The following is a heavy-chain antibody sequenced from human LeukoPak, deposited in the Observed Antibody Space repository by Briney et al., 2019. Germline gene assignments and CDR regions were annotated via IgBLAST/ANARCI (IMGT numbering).Heavy chain of an antibody. CDR1: GGSFSGYY. CDR2: IHYTGST. V-gene: IGHV4-59*01. CDR3: ATYRDSSGYCFDY. Sequence: SETLSLTCAVYGGSFSGYYWSWIRQPPGKGPEWIGYIHYTGSTNYNPPLKSQVTISVDTSKNQFSLKLSSVTAADTAVYYCATYRDSSGYCFDYWGQGTLATVSS. D-gene: IGHD3-22*01. J-gene: IGHJ4*02.